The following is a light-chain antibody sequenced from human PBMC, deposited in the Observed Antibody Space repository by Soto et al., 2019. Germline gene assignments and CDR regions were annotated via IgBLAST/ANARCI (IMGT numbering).Light chain of an antibody. Sequence: DIQMTQSPSTLSGSVGDRVTITCRASQTISSWLAWYQQKPGKAPKLLIYDAFTVDTGVPSRFSGSGSGTEFTLTISSLQPEDFATYYCQQYDAFSRTFGQGTKVDI. J-gene: IGKJ1*01. V-gene: IGKV1-5*01. CDR3: QQYDAFSRT. CDR1: QTISSW. CDR2: DAF.